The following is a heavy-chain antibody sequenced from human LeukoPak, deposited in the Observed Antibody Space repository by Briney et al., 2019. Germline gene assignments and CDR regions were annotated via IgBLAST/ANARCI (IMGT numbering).Heavy chain of an antibody. CDR3: ARDTGSASDY. CDR2: INPSSGST. Sequence: PSASVKVSCKASGYTFTTYYMHWVRQAPGQGLEWMGIINPSSGSTNYAQNFQGRLTMTRDTSTGTVYMELSSLRSEDTAVYYCARDTGSASDYWGQGTLVTVSS. V-gene: IGHV1-46*01. J-gene: IGHJ4*02. CDR1: GYTFTTYY. D-gene: IGHD2-15*01.